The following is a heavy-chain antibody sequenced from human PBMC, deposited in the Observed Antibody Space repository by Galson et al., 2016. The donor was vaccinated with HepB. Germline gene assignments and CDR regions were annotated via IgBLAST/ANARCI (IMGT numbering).Heavy chain of an antibody. CDR1: GFTFSNYW. J-gene: IGHJ4*02. CDR3: ASGFSYSQG. CDR2: INTDGSTT. Sequence: SLRLSCAASGFTFSNYWMHWVRQVPGKGLFWVSRINTDGSTTDYAESVEGRFTISRDNAKNTLYLQMNSLRAEDTAVYYCASGFSYSQGWGQGTLVTVSS. V-gene: IGHV3-74*01. D-gene: IGHD2-15*01.